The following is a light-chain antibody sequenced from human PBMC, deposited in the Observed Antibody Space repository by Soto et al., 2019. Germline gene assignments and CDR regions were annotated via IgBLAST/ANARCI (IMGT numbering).Light chain of an antibody. CDR3: QQFNNYPPLT. CDR1: QGISNA. Sequence: AIQLTQSPSSLSASVGDRVTITCRASQGISNALAWYQQKPGKAPKLLIYDASSLESGVPSRFSGSGSGTDFTLTISSLQPEDFATYYWQQFNNYPPLTFGGGTKVEIK. J-gene: IGKJ4*01. CDR2: DAS. V-gene: IGKV1D-13*01.